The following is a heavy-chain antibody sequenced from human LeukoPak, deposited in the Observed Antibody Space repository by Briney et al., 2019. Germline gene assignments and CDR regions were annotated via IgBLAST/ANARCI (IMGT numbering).Heavy chain of an antibody. J-gene: IGHJ3*01. CDR1: GFSFSDYV. Sequence: GGSLRLSCVASGFSFSDYVMTWVRQAPGKGLEWVSGISGRGDKTYRADSVTGRFTISRDNSKNTVYLQMNSLRVEDTAVYYCAIGERFIDAFEFRGQGTAVTVSS. V-gene: IGHV3-23*01. CDR3: AIGERFIDAFEF. CDR2: ISGRGDKT.